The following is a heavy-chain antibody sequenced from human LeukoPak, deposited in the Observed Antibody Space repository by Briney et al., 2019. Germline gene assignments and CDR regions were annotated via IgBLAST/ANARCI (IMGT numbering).Heavy chain of an antibody. J-gene: IGHJ6*02. V-gene: IGHV1-24*01. CDR1: GYTLTELS. CDR3: ATVLMYDYVWGSSYGMDA. Sequence: GASVKVSCKVSGYTLTELSMHWVRQAPGKGLEWMGGFDPEDGETIYAQKFQGRVTMTEDTSTDTAYMELSSLRSEDTAVYYCATVLMYDYVWGSSYGMDAWGQGTTVTVSS. CDR2: FDPEDGET. D-gene: IGHD3-16*01.